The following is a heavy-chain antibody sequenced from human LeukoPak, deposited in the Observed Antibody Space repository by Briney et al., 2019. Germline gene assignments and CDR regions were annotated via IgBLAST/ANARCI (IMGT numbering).Heavy chain of an antibody. J-gene: IGHJ4*02. D-gene: IGHD1-26*01. CDR3: ATDVGAIFFDS. CDR2: ISSNGGST. V-gene: IGHV3-64*01. Sequence: GGSLRLSCAASGFTFSSYAMHWVRQAPGKGLEYVSAISSNGGSTYYANSVKGRFTISRDNSKNTVYLEMNSLRAEDTAVYYCATDVGAIFFDSWGQGTLVTVSS. CDR1: GFTFSSYA.